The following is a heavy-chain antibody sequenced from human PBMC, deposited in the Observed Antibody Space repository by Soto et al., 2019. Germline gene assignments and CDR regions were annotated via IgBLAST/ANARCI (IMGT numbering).Heavy chain of an antibody. J-gene: IGHJ6*02. V-gene: IGHV3-23*01. CDR2: ISGSGGST. D-gene: IGHD2-2*01. CDR3: AKDLEPTPSTEYYYYYYGMDV. CDR1: GFTFSSYA. Sequence: GGSLRLSCAASGFTFSSYAMSWVRQAPGKGLEWVSAISGSGGSTYYADSVKGRFTISRDNSKNTLYLQMNSLRAEDTAVYYCAKDLEPTPSTEYYYYYYGMDVWGQGTTVTVSS.